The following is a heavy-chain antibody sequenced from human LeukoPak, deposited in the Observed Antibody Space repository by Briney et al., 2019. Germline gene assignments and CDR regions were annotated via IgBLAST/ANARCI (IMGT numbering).Heavy chain of an antibody. V-gene: IGHV1-18*01. J-gene: IGHJ6*02. CDR1: GYTFTSYG. CDR2: ISAYNGNT. CDR3: ARLPTIAARQNYYYYYGMDV. Sequence: ASVKVSCKASGYTFTSYGISWVRQAPGQGLEWMGWISAYNGNTNYAQKLQGRVTMTTDTSTSTAYTELRSLRSDDTAVYYCARLPTIAARQNYYYYYGMDVWGQGTTVTVSS. D-gene: IGHD6-6*01.